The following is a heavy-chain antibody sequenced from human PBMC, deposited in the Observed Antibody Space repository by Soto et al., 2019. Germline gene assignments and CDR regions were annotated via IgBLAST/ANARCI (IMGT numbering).Heavy chain of an antibody. CDR2: INPNSGGT. Sequence: QVQLVQSGAEVKKPGASVKVSCKASGYTFTGYYMHWVRQAPGQGLEWMGWINPNSGGTNYAQKFQGRVTMTRDTSISTAYMELSRLRSDDTAVYYCARDQVSAAAGMLFDYWGQGTLVTVSS. V-gene: IGHV1-2*02. J-gene: IGHJ4*02. D-gene: IGHD6-13*01. CDR3: ARDQVSAAAGMLFDY. CDR1: GYTFTGYY.